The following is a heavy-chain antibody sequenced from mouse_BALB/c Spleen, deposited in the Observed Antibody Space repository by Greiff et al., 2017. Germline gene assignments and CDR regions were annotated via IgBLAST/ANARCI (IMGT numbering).Heavy chain of an antibody. CDR3: ARGYYYRYDGVDY. Sequence: VHVKQSGPELVKPGASVKISCKASGYSFTGYYMHWVKQSHVKSLEWIGRINPYNGATSYNQNFKDKASLTVDKSSSTAYMELHSLTSEDSAVYYCARGYYYRYDGVDYWGQGTTLTVS. J-gene: IGHJ2*01. V-gene: IGHV1-31*01. CDR1: GYSFTGYY. D-gene: IGHD2-14*01. CDR2: INPYNGAT.